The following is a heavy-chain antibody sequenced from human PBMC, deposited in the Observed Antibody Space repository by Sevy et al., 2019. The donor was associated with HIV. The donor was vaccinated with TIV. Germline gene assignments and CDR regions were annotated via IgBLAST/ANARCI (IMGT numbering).Heavy chain of an antibody. CDR1: GFTFSSYV. V-gene: IGHV3-30*04. CDR2: ISYDGSEK. CDR3: ARAQGVLLWYGEFPI. D-gene: IGHD3-10*01. J-gene: IGHJ4*02. Sequence: VGSLRLSCAASGFTFSSYVMHWVRQAPGKGLEWVAVISYDGSEKYHADSVKGRFTISRDNSKNTLYLQMNSLRTADTAVYYCARAQGVLLWYGEFPIWGQGTLVTVSS.